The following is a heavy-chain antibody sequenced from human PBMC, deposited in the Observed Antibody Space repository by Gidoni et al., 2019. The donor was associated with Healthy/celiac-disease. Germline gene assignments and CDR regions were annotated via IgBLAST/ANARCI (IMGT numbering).Heavy chain of an antibody. V-gene: IGHV5-10-1*03. CDR2: IDPCDSYT. CDR1: GYSFTSYW. J-gene: IGHJ1*01. D-gene: IGHD3-22*01. Sequence: EVQLVQSGAEVKKPGESLRISCKGSGYSFTSYWISWVRQMPGKGLEWMGRIDPCDSYTNYSPSFQGHVTISADKSISTAYLQWSSLKASDTAMYYCARLSHYYDSSGYVGEYFQHWGQGTLVTVSS. CDR3: ARLSHYYDSSGYVGEYFQH.